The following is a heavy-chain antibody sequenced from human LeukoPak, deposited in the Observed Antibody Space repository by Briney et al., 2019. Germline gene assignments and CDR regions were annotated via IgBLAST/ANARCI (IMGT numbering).Heavy chain of an antibody. CDR3: ARLGIGVVPSAMLGDYYFDY. J-gene: IGHJ4*02. Sequence: PSETLSLTCTVSGGSISTSYWSWIRQPPGKGLEWIGYIYYSGSTKYNPSLKSRVTISVDTSKSQFSLKLTSVTAADTAVYYCARLGIGVVPSAMLGDYYFDYWGQGTLVTVSS. CDR1: GGSISTSY. CDR2: IYYSGST. V-gene: IGHV4-59*08. D-gene: IGHD2-2*01.